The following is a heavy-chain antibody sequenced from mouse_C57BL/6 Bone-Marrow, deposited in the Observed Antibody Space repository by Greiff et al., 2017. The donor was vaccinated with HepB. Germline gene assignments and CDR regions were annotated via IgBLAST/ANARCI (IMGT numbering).Heavy chain of an antibody. Sequence: QVQLQQSGPGLVQPSQRLSITCTVSGFSLTSYGVHWVRQSPGKGLEWLGVIWSGGSTDYNAAFISRLSISKDNSKSQVFFKMNSLQADDTAIYYCARNPDYGNFPYWYFDVWGTGTTVTVSS. CDR2: IWSGGST. J-gene: IGHJ1*03. V-gene: IGHV2-2*01. D-gene: IGHD2-1*01. CDR3: ARNPDYGNFPYWYFDV. CDR1: GFSLTSYG.